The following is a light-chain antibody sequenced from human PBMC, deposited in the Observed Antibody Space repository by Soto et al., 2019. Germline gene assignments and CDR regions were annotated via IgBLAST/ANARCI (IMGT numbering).Light chain of an antibody. Sequence: QSVLTQPPSVSAAPGQTVTISCSGSSSNIGNNDVSWYQQLPGTAPKLLIYDNNKRPSGIPDRFSGSKSGTSATLGITGLQTGDEADYYCGTWDSSLSAGVLGGGTKLTVL. CDR1: SSNIGNND. J-gene: IGLJ2*01. CDR3: GTWDSSLSAGV. V-gene: IGLV1-51*01. CDR2: DNN.